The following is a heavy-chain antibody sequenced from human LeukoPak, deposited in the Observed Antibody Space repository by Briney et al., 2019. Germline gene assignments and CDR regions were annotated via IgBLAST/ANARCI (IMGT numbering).Heavy chain of an antibody. CDR3: ARDHCSGGSCYSGY. J-gene: IGHJ4*02. CDR2: IIPIFGTA. CDR1: GGTFSSYA. D-gene: IGHD2-15*01. Sequence: SVKVSCKASGGTFSSYAISWVRQAPGQGLEWMGGIIPIFGTANYAQKFRGRVTITADESTSTAYMELSSLRSEDTAVYYCARDHCSGGSCYSGYWGQETLVTVSS. V-gene: IGHV1-69*13.